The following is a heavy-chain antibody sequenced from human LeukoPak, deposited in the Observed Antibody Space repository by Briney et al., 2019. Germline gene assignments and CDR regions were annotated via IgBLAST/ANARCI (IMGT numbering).Heavy chain of an antibody. Sequence: SQTLSLTCTVSGGSISSGGYYWSWIRQHPGKGLEWIGYIYYSGSTYYNPSLKSRVTISVDTSKNQFSLKLSSVTAADTAVYYCAQAPNWNGGAFDIWGQGTMVTISS. J-gene: IGHJ3*02. CDR2: IYYSGST. CDR3: AQAPNWNGGAFDI. CDR1: GGSISSGGYY. V-gene: IGHV4-31*03. D-gene: IGHD1-20*01.